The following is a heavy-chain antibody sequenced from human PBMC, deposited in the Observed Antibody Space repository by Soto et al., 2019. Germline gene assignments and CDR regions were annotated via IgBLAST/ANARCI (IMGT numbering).Heavy chain of an antibody. CDR2: LSHDSKNI. V-gene: IGHV3-30*01. J-gene: IGHJ4*02. CDR1: GFTFSNYA. Sequence: QVQLVESGGGVVQTGESLRLSCAASGFTFSNYAIHWVRQDPGKGLQWVAVLSHDSKNIHYADAVKGRFTISGDNSKNTLYQQMTTLKPRDTALYYCARGPFGDAAMVKNYFDSWGQGSLVTVSS. D-gene: IGHD5-18*01. CDR3: ARGPFGDAAMVKNYFDS.